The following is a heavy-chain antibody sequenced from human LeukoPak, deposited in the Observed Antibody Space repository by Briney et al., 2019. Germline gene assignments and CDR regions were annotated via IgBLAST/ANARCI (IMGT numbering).Heavy chain of an antibody. D-gene: IGHD3-16*01. CDR3: ARIWGIGTTTNYFDY. Sequence: ASVKVSCKASGYTFTGYYMHWVRQAPGQGLEWMGWINPSGGSTSYAQKFQGRVTMTRDMSTSTVYMELSSLRSEDTAVYYCARIWGIGTTTNYFDYWGQGTLVTVSS. CDR1: GYTFTGYY. V-gene: IGHV1-46*01. J-gene: IGHJ4*02. CDR2: INPSGGST.